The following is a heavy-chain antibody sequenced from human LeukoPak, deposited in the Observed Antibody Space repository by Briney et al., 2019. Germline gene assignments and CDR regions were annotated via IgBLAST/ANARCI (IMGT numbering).Heavy chain of an antibody. CDR2: IYTSGST. J-gene: IGHJ5*02. D-gene: IGHD6-13*01. Sequence: SQTLSLTCTVYGGSISSGSYYWTWIRQPAGKGLELIGRIYTSGSTNYNPSLESRVTISLDTSKNQFFLKLNSVTAADTALYYCARVVAAAGNNWFDPWGQGTLVTVSS. V-gene: IGHV4-61*02. CDR3: ARVVAAAGNNWFDP. CDR1: GGSISSGSYY.